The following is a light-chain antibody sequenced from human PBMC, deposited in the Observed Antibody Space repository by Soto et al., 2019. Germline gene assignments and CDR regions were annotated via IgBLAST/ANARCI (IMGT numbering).Light chain of an antibody. V-gene: IGKV3-20*01. Sequence: EIVLTQSPGTLSLSPGERATLSCRASQSVTSNYLAWYQQKPGRAPGLLIYDTSTRASGVPDRFSGSGSGTEFTLTISRLEPEDFAVYYCQQYGTSPQTFGQGTQVDIK. CDR2: DTS. J-gene: IGKJ1*01. CDR3: QQYGTSPQT. CDR1: QSVTSNY.